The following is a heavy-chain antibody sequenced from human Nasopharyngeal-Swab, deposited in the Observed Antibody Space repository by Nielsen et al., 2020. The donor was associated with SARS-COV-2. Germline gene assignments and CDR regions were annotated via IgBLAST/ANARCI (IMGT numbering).Heavy chain of an antibody. V-gene: IGHV3-9*03. CDR3: AKEGSRGNYFDY. J-gene: IGHJ4*02. D-gene: IGHD2-2*01. CDR2: ISWNSGSI. Sequence: SLKISCAASGFTFDDYAMHWVRQAPGKGLEWVSGISWNSGSIGYADSVKGRFTISRDKAKNSLYLQMNSLRAEDMALYYCAKEGSRGNYFDYWGQGTLVTVSS. CDR1: GFTFDDYA.